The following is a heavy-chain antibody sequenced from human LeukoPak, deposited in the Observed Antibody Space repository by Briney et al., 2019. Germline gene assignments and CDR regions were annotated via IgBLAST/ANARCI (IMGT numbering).Heavy chain of an antibody. Sequence: SETLSLTCTVSGGSISSSSYYWGWIRQPPGQGLEWIGSIHYSGSTYYNPSLKSRVTIFVDTSKNQFSLKLSSVTAADTAVYYCARHAYYYDSSGYLWLAAFDIWGRGAMVTVSS. V-gene: IGHV4-39*01. CDR2: IHYSGST. CDR3: ARHAYYYDSSGYLWLAAFDI. D-gene: IGHD3-22*01. CDR1: GGSISSSSYY. J-gene: IGHJ3*02.